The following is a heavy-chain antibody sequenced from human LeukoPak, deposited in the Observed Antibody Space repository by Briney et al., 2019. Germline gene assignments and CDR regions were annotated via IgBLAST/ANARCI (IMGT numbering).Heavy chain of an antibody. CDR3: ASGPVDDAFDI. D-gene: IGHD5-24*01. CDR1: GFTVSSNY. CDR2: IYSGGST. Sequence: GGSLRLSCPASGFTVSSNYMSWVRQAPGKGLEGVSVIYSGGSTYYADSVKGRFTISRDNSKNTLYLQMNSLRAEDTAVYYCASGPVDDAFDIWGQGTMVTVSS. V-gene: IGHV3-53*01. J-gene: IGHJ3*02.